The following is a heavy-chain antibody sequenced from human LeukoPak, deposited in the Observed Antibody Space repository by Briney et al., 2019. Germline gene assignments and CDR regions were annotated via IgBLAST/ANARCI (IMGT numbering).Heavy chain of an antibody. Sequence: SETLSLTCTVSGGSFSSSTYHGGWIRQPPGKGPEWIGTIFYTGSTYYYNPSLKSRVTISVGTSKNQFSLKLTSVTAADTAVYYCAIYITTAADYWGQGTLVTVSS. V-gene: IGHV4-39*01. CDR3: AIYITTAADY. D-gene: IGHD6-13*01. CDR1: GGSFSSSTYH. CDR2: IFYTGSTY. J-gene: IGHJ4*02.